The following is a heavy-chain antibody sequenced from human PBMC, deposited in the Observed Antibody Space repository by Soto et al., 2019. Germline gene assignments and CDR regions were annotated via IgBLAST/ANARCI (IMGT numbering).Heavy chain of an antibody. Sequence: EVQLVESGGGLVQPGRSLRLSCAASGFTFDDYAMHWVRQAPGKGLEWVSGISWNSGSIGYADSVKGRFTISGDNAKNSLYLQMNSLRAEDTALYYCAKALRYFDWLNAFDIWGQGTMVTVSS. CDR3: AKALRYFDWLNAFDI. CDR1: GFTFDDYA. CDR2: ISWNSGSI. D-gene: IGHD3-9*01. V-gene: IGHV3-9*01. J-gene: IGHJ3*02.